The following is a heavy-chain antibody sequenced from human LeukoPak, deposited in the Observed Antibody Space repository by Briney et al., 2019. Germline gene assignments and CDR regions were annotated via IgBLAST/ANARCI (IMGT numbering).Heavy chain of an antibody. V-gene: IGHV3-30*02. Sequence: GGSLRLSCPASGFTFSSYAMHWVRQAPGKGLEWVAFIRYDGSNKYYSDSVKGRFTISRDNSKNTLYLQMNSLRAEDTAVYYCAKDRDSYGYYPYYFDYWGQGTLVTVSS. CDR2: IRYDGSNK. CDR3: AKDRDSYGYYPYYFDY. CDR1: GFTFSSYA. D-gene: IGHD3-22*01. J-gene: IGHJ4*02.